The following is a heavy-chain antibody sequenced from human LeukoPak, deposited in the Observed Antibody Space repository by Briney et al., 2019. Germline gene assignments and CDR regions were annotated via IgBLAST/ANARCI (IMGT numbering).Heavy chain of an antibody. CDR2: ISGSGGST. D-gene: IGHD3-22*01. CDR1: GFTFSSYA. CDR3: AKGAQRNYYDSSGSPFDY. J-gene: IGHJ4*02. Sequence: GGALRLSCAASGFTFSSYAMSWVRQAPGKGLEWVSAISGSGGSTNYADSVKGRFTISRDNSKNTLYLQMNSLRAEDTAVYYCAKGAQRNYYDSSGSPFDYWGQGTLVTVSS. V-gene: IGHV3-23*01.